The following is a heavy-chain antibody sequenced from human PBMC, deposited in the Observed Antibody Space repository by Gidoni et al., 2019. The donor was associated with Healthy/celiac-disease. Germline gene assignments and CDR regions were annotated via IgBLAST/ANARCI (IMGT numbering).Heavy chain of an antibody. CDR2: ISAYNGNT. Sequence: QVQLVQSGAEVKKPGASVKVSCKASGYTFTSYGISWVRQAPGQGLEWMGWISAYNGNTNYAQKIQGRVTMTTDTFTSTAYMELRSLRSDDTAVYYCARGRRRTMVRGVTYFDYWGQGTLVTVSS. V-gene: IGHV1-18*01. J-gene: IGHJ4*02. CDR3: ARGRRRTMVRGVTYFDY. CDR1: GYTFTSYG. D-gene: IGHD3-10*01.